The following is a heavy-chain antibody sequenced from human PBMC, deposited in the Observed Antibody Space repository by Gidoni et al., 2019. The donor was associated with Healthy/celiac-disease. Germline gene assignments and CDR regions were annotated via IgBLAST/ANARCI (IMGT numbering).Heavy chain of an antibody. CDR3: TTLLHCSGGSCYSD. CDR1: GCTYSNAW. CDR2: INSKTDGGTT. Sequence: EVQLVESGGGVVKPGGSLRLSGAASGCTYSNAWMRWVRQAPGKGLEWVGRINSKTDGGTTDYAAPVKGRFTISRDDSTNTLYLQMNSLTTEDTAVFYCTTLLHCSGGSCYSDWGQGTLVTVSS. J-gene: IGHJ4*02. D-gene: IGHD2-15*01. V-gene: IGHV3-15*01.